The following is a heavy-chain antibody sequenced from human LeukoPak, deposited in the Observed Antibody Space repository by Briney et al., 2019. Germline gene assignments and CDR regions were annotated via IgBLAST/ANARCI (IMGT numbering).Heavy chain of an antibody. Sequence: SETLSLTCTVSGGSISSGSYYWSWIRQPAGKGLEWIGRIYTSGSTNYNPSLKSRVTISVDTPKNQSSLKLSSVTAADTAVYYCSRAAAADYYYYYGMDVWGQGTTVTVSS. CDR1: GGSISSGSYY. CDR2: IYTSGST. V-gene: IGHV4-61*02. CDR3: SRAAAADYYYYYGMDV. J-gene: IGHJ6*02. D-gene: IGHD6-13*01.